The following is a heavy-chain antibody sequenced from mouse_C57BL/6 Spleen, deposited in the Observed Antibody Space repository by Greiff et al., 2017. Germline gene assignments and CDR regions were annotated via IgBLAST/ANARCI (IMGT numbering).Heavy chain of an antibody. CDR2: IYPRDGST. Sequence: VQLQQSDAELVKPGASVKISCKASGYTFTDHSIHWMKQRPGQGLEWIGYIYPRDGSTKYNEKFKGKATLTADKSSSTAYMQLNSLTSEDSAVYFCAREEDDQGGNLAVDYWGQGTSVTVSS. CDR3: AREEDDQGGNLAVDY. CDR1: GYTFTDHS. J-gene: IGHJ4*01. D-gene: IGHD2-1*01. V-gene: IGHV1-78*01.